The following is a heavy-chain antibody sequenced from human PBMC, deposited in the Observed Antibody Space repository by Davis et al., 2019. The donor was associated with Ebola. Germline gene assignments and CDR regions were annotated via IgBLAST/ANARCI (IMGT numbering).Heavy chain of an antibody. CDR2: INHSGST. V-gene: IGHV4-34*01. CDR1: GGSFSGYY. CDR3: ARSSSSLFDP. Sequence: SQTLSLTCAVYGGSFSGYYWSWIRQPPGKGLEWIGEINHSGSTNYNPSLKSRVTIPVDTSKNQFSLQLNSVTPEDTAVYYCARSSSSLFDPWGQGTLVTVSS. J-gene: IGHJ5*02. D-gene: IGHD6-13*01.